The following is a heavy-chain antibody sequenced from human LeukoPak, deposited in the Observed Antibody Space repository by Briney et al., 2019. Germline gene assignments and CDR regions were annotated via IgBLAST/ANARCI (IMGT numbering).Heavy chain of an antibody. V-gene: IGHV3-30*03. Sequence: GGSLRLSCAASGFTFSSYGMHWVRQAPGKGLEWVAVISYVGSNKYYADSVKGRFTISRDNSKNTLYLQMNSLRAEDTAVYYCARSTAHLDYWGQGTLVTVSS. J-gene: IGHJ4*02. CDR1: GFTFSSYG. D-gene: IGHD2-21*02. CDR2: ISYVGSNK. CDR3: ARSTAHLDY.